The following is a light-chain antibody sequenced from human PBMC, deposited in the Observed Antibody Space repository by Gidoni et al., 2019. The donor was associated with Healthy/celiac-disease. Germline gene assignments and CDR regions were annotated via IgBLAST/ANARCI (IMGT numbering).Light chain of an antibody. CDR1: QSVSSSY. J-gene: IGKJ3*01. V-gene: IGKV3-20*01. CDR3: QQYGSSPPFT. Sequence: IVFTQSPVTLSLSPGERATLSCRASQSVSSSYLAWYQQKPGQAPRLLIYGASSRATGIPDMFSGSGSETDFTLTISRLEPDDFGVYYCQQYGSSPPFTFGPGTKVDIK. CDR2: GAS.